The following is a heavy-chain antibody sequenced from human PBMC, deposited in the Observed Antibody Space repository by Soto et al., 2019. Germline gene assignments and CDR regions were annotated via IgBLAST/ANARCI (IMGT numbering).Heavy chain of an antibody. CDR3: ARGILGYCSSTSCHTWGYYYYYGMDV. V-gene: IGHV1-2*04. CDR1: GYTFTGYY. Sequence: ASAKVSRKASGYTFTGYYMHCVRQAPGQGLECMGWINPNSGGTNYAQKFQGWVTMTRDTSISTAYMELSRLRSDDTAVYYCARGILGYCSSTSCHTWGYYYYYGMDVWGQGTTVTVSS. J-gene: IGHJ6*02. D-gene: IGHD2-2*02. CDR2: INPNSGGT.